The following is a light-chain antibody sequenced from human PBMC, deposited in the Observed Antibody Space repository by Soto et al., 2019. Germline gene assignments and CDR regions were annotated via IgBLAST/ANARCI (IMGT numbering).Light chain of an antibody. V-gene: IGKV3-15*01. J-gene: IGKJ1*01. CDR1: QNISSY. Sequence: IVLTHSPVTLSLSPWEIATLSCRASQNISSYLIWYQQKPGQAPRLLIYGASTRATGIPARFSGSGSGTEFTLTISSLQSEDFAVYFCQQYNNWPPWTFGQGTKVDIK. CDR2: GAS. CDR3: QQYNNWPPWT.